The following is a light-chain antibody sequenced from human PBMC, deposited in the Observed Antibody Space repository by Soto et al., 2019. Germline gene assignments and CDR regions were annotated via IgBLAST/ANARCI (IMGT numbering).Light chain of an antibody. V-gene: IGLV2-8*01. CDR2: EVS. CDR1: SSDVGAYNY. CDR3: TSYPGGNTVV. Sequence: QSALTQPTSASGSPGQSVTISCTGTSSDVGAYNYVSWYQQHPGKAPKVMIYEVSKRPSGVPDRFSGSKSGNTASLTVSGLQAEDEADYCCTSYPGGNTVVFGGGTKLTVL. J-gene: IGLJ2*01.